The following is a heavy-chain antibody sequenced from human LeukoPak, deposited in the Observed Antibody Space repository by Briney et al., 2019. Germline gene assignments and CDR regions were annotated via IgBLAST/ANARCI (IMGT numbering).Heavy chain of an antibody. CDR3: ARGGGRGAARDLYYYYYSMDV. J-gene: IGHJ6*03. D-gene: IGHD6-6*01. CDR2: ISSSSSYI. CDR1: GFTFSSYS. Sequence: PGGSLRLPCAASGFTFSSYSMNWVSHAPGKGLEWVSSISSSSSYIYYAVSVKCGFTISRDNAKNSLYLQMNSLRAEDTAVYYCARGGGRGAARDLYYYYYSMDVWGKGTTVTVSS. V-gene: IGHV3-21*01.